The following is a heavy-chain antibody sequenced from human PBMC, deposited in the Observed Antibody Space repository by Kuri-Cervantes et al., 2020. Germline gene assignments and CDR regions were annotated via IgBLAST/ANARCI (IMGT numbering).Heavy chain of an antibody. D-gene: IGHD1-26*01. V-gene: IGHV3-30*03. J-gene: IGHJ3*02. CDR1: GFTFSSYG. CDR3: ARWEGDAFDI. Sequence: GGSLRLSCAASGFTFSSYGMHWVRQAPGKGLEWVAVISYDGSNKYYADSVKGRFTISRDNSKNTLYLQMNSLRAEDTAVYYCARWEGDAFDIWGQETMVTVSS. CDR2: ISYDGSNK.